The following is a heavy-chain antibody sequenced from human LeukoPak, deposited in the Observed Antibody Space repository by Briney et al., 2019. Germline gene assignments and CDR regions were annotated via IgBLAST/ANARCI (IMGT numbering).Heavy chain of an antibody. V-gene: IGHV1-69*05. Sequence: SVKVSCKASGGTFSSYAISWVRQAPGQGLEWMGRIIPIFGTANYAQKFQGRVTITTDESTSTAYMELSSLRSEDTAVYYCARAVLGPTYYYMDVWGKGITVTVSS. CDR3: ARAVLGPTYYYMDV. J-gene: IGHJ6*03. CDR1: GGTFSSYA. CDR2: IIPIFGTA. D-gene: IGHD2-15*01.